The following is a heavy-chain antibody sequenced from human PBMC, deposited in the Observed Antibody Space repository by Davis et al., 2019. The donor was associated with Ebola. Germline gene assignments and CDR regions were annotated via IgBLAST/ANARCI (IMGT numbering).Heavy chain of an antibody. D-gene: IGHD2-21*02. CDR2: ISSSSGFI. CDR3: ARAPDRDANYYYYGMDV. V-gene: IGHV3-21*01. J-gene: IGHJ6*02. CDR1: GFTFSVYS. Sequence: PGGSLRLSCAASGFTFSVYSMNWVRQAPGKGLEWVSSISSSSGFIYYADSVQGRFTVSRDNAKYSLYLQMNSLRAEDTAVYYCARAPDRDANYYYYGMDVWGQGTTVTVSS.